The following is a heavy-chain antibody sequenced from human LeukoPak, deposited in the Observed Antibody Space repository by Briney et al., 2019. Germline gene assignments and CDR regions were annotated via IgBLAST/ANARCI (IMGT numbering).Heavy chain of an antibody. Sequence: SETLSLTCTVSGGSISSYYWSWIRQPPGKGLEWIGYIYYSGSTNYNPSLKSRVTISVDTSKNQFSLKLSSVTAADTAVYYCARVLRGDWYYFDYWGQGTLVTVSS. J-gene: IGHJ4*02. CDR1: GGSISSYY. V-gene: IGHV4-59*01. CDR3: ARVLRGDWYYFDY. CDR2: IYYSGST. D-gene: IGHD2-21*02.